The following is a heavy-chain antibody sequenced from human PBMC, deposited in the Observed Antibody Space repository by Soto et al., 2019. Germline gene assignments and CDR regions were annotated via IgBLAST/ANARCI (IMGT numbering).Heavy chain of an antibody. CDR3: TAVTTVDYYFDY. D-gene: IGHD4-17*01. J-gene: IGHJ4*02. Sequence: EVQLVESGGGLDQPGGSLRLSCAASGLTFSDRYMDWVRPAPGKGLEWVGRIRKKTNNYTTEYAASVKGRFIISRDDSTNSLYLQMSSLKSEDTAVYYCTAVTTVDYYFDYWGQGTLVTVSS. CDR2: IRKKTNNYTT. CDR1: GLTFSDRY. V-gene: IGHV3-72*01.